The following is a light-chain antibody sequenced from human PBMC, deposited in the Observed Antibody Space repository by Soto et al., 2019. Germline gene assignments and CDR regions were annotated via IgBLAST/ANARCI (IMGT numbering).Light chain of an antibody. V-gene: IGKV3-15*01. CDR1: KSVSSN. Sequence: EMVMTQSPATLSLSPGERATLSCGASKSVSSNLAWFQHKPGQAPRLLLYGTSTRAAGVSDRFSGSGSGTEFTLNISSLQPEDSAVYYCQEYKTWPTWTFGPGTKVEIK. J-gene: IGKJ1*01. CDR2: GTS. CDR3: QEYKTWPTWT.